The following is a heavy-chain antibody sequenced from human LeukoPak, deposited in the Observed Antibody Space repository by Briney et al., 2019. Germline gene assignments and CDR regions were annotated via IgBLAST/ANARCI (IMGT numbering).Heavy chain of an antibody. CDR1: GGPISSYY. Sequence: SETLSLTCTVSGGPISSYYWSWIRQPPGKGLEWIGYIYYSGSTNYNPSLKSRVTISVDTSKNQFSLKLSSVTAADTAVYYCARQDFWSGYYPSYFDYWGQGTLVTVSS. D-gene: IGHD3-3*01. CDR3: ARQDFWSGYYPSYFDY. J-gene: IGHJ4*02. V-gene: IGHV4-59*08. CDR2: IYYSGST.